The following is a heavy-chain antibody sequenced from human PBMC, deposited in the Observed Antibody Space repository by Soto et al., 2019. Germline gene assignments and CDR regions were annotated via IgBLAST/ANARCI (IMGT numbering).Heavy chain of an antibody. J-gene: IGHJ5*02. D-gene: IGHD3-3*01. CDR2: INHSGST. CDR3: ARGITIFGVVIRGFDP. Sequence: SETLPLTCAAYGGSFSGYYWSWIRQPPGKGLEWIGEINHSGSTNYNPSLKSRVTISVDTSKNQFSLKLSSVTAADTAVYYCARGITIFGVVIRGFDPWGQGTLVTVSS. V-gene: IGHV4-34*01. CDR1: GGSFSGYY.